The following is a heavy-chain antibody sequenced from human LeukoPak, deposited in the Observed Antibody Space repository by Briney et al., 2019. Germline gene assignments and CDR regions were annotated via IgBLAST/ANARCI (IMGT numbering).Heavy chain of an antibody. CDR1: GFTFSSYS. D-gene: IGHD5-18*01. Sequence: GGSLRLSCAASGFTFSSYSMNWVRQAPGKGLEWVSSISSSSSYIYYADSVKGRFTISRDNAKNSLYLQMNSLRAEDTAVYYCARESAGVGYIYGYFYWGQGTLVTVSS. CDR2: ISSSSSYI. CDR3: ARESAGVGYIYGYFY. V-gene: IGHV3-21*01. J-gene: IGHJ4*02.